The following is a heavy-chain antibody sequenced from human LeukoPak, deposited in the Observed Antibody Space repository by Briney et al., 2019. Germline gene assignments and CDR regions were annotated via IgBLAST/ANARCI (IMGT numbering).Heavy chain of an antibody. Sequence: SETLSLTCTVSGYSISSGYYWGWIRQPPGKGLEWIGSIYHSGSTYYNPSLKSRVTISVDTSKNQFSLKLSSVTAADTAVYYCARDCGGDCSYAFDIWGQGTMVTVSS. J-gene: IGHJ3*02. CDR2: IYHSGST. V-gene: IGHV4-38-2*02. CDR1: GYSISSGYY. D-gene: IGHD2-21*02. CDR3: ARDCGGDCSYAFDI.